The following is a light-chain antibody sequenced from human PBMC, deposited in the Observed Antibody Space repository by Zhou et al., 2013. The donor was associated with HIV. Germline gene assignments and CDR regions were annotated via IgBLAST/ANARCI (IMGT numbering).Light chain of an antibody. CDR2: QAS. CDR3: QQYNNTVT. J-gene: IGKJ4*01. V-gene: IGKV1-5*03. CDR1: QSVGSR. Sequence: DIQMTQSPSTLSASVGDRVTVTCRASQSVGSRLAWYQQKPGKAPKLLVSQASTLETGVPSRFSGSGSGTEFTLTISRLQPDDFASYYCQQYNNTVTFGGGTKVDIK.